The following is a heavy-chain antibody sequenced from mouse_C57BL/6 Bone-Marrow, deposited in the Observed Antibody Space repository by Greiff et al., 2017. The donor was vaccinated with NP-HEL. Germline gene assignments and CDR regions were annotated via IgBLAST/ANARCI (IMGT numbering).Heavy chain of an antibody. CDR3: AREGYYGSSDAMDY. Sequence: HLVESGAELVRPGTSVKVSCKASGYAFTNYLIEWVKQRPGQGLEWIGVINPGSGGTNYNEKFKGKATLTADKSSSTAYMQLSSLTSEDSAVYFCAREGYYGSSDAMDYWGQGTSVTVSS. J-gene: IGHJ4*01. D-gene: IGHD1-1*01. V-gene: IGHV1-54*01. CDR1: GYAFTNYL. CDR2: INPGSGGT.